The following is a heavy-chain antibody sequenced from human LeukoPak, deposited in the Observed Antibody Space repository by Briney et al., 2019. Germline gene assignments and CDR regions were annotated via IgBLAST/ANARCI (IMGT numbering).Heavy chain of an antibody. D-gene: IGHD3-3*01. CDR3: AGFWSGPIDY. CDR1: GGSISSSSYY. CDR2: IYYSGST. Sequence: SETLSLTCTVSGGSISSSSYYWGWIRQPPGKGLEWIGSIYYSGSTYYNPSLKSRVTISVDTSKNQFSLKLSSVTAADTAVYYCAGFWSGPIDYWGQGTLVTVSS. V-gene: IGHV4-39*01. J-gene: IGHJ4*02.